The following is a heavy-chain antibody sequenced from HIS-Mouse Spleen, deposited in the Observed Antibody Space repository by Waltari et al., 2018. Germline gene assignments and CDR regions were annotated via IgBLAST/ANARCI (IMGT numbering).Heavy chain of an antibody. J-gene: IGHJ2*01. Sequence: QLQLQESGPGLVKPSETLSLTCTVSGGSISSSSYYWGWIRQPPGRGLEWIWGIYYSGGTYYNPALKSRVTISVDTSKNRFSLKLSSVTAADTAVYYCAREIPYSSSWYDWYFDLWGRGTLVTVSS. V-gene: IGHV4-39*07. CDR3: AREIPYSSSWYDWYFDL. CDR2: IYYSGGT. CDR1: GGSISSSSYY. D-gene: IGHD6-13*01.